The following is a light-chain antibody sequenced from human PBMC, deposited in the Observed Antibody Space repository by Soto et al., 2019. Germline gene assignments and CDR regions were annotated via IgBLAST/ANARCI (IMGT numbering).Light chain of an antibody. Sequence: SYELTQPPSVSVAPGKTATITCGGNNIGSKSVHWYQQKPGQAPVVVIYYDSDRPSGIPERFSGSNSGNTATLTISRVEAGDEADYYCQVWDSTNDHPVFGGGTKVTVL. J-gene: IGLJ2*01. CDR1: NIGSKS. V-gene: IGLV3-21*04. CDR2: YDS. CDR3: QVWDSTNDHPV.